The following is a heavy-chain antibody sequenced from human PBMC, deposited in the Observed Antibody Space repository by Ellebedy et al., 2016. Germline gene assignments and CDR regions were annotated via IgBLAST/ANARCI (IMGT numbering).Heavy chain of an antibody. CDR1: GFTFSSYD. J-gene: IGHJ4*02. V-gene: IGHV3-13*04. CDR3: ARDDDGWTY. CDR2: IGTAGDT. D-gene: IGHD5-24*01. Sequence: GGSLRLXXAASGFTFSSYDMHWVRQATGKGLEWVSAIGTAGDTYYPGSVKGRFTISRDNSKNTLYLQMNSLRAEDTAVYYCARDDDGWTYWGQGTLVTVSS.